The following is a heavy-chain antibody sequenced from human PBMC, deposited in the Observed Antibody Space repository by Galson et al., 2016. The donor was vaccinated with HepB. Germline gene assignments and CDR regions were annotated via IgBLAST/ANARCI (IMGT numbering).Heavy chain of an antibody. CDR2: ISHVVTTI. V-gene: IGHV3-11*04. J-gene: IGHJ4*02. D-gene: IGHD4-17*01. CDR1: GFTFSDYY. CDR3: ARRAKSTVTFEY. Sequence: SLRLSCAASGFTFSDYYMTWIRQAPGKGLEWVSYISHVVTTIYYADSVKGRFTISRDNAKSSLYLQMDSLRAEDTAAYYCARRAKSTVTFEYWGQGTLVTVSS.